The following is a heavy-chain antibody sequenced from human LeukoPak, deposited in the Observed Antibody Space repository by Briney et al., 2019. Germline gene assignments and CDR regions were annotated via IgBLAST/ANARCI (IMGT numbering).Heavy chain of an antibody. J-gene: IGHJ3*02. CDR3: AVTNGEQLDGAFDI. Sequence: GASVKVSCKASGYTFTGYYMHWVRQAPGQGLEWMGWINPNSGGTNYAQKFQGRVAMTRDTSISTAYMELSRLRSDDTAVYYCAVTNGEQLDGAFDIWGQGTMVTVSS. V-gene: IGHV1-2*02. D-gene: IGHD6-6*01. CDR2: INPNSGGT. CDR1: GYTFTGYY.